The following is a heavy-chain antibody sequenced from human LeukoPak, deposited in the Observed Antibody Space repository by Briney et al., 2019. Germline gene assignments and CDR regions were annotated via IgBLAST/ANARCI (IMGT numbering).Heavy chain of an antibody. CDR1: GGSFRGYY. V-gene: IGHV4-34*01. CDR2: INHSGGT. D-gene: IGHD3/OR15-3a*01. CDR3: ARGGWTGEWEF. J-gene: IGHJ4*02. Sequence: SETLSLTCAVYGGSFRGYYWSWIRQTPGKGLEWIGEINHSGGTNYNPSLKSRVTTSVDTSKNQFSLKLRSVTAADTAVYYCARGGWTGEWEFWGQGTLVSVSS.